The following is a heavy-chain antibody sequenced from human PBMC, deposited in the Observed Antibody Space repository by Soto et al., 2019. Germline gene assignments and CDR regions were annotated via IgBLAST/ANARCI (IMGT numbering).Heavy chain of an antibody. D-gene: IGHD4-4*01. Sequence: QVQLVQSGAEVKKPGASVKVSCKASGYTFTGYYMHWVRQAPGQGLEWMGWINPNSGGTNYAQKFQGWVTMTRDTSISTVYMELSRLRSDDTAVYYCARSRLGNYGASDIRGQGTMVTVSS. V-gene: IGHV1-2*04. CDR1: GYTFTGYY. CDR3: ARSRLGNYGASDI. J-gene: IGHJ3*02. CDR2: INPNSGGT.